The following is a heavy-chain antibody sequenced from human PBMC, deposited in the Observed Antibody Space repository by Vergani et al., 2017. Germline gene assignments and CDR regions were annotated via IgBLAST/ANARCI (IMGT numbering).Heavy chain of an antibody. D-gene: IGHD3-9*01. CDR2: SRGSGGST. J-gene: IGHJ4*02. CDR1: GFTISSHA. V-gene: IGHV3-23*01. Sequence: EVQLLESGGGLVQPGGPLRLSCGTSGFTISSHAMTWVRRAPGKGLEWVSVSRGSGGSTDYSDSVKGRVAISRDTSKNTLYPQMNSLRAEDTAVDYCAEGRHYDILTGFDYWGQGTLVTVSS. CDR3: AEGRHYDILTGFDY.